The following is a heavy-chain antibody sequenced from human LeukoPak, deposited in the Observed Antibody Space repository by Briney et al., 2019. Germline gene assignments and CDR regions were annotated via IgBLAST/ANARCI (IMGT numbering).Heavy chain of an antibody. CDR2: ISSGGDSR. CDR3: AKVGPSEGY. CDR1: GFTFSSYA. J-gene: IGHJ4*02. Sequence: GGSLRLSCAASGFTFSSYAMSWVRQAPGKGLEWVSGISSGGDSRYYADSVRGRFTISRDNAKNTLYLQMNSLRAEDTAVYYCAKVGPSEGYWGQGTLVTVSS. V-gene: IGHV3-23*01.